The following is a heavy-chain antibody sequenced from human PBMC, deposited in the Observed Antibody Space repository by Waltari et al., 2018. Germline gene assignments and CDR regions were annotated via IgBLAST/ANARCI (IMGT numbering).Heavy chain of an antibody. D-gene: IGHD1-26*01. CDR2: INPNSGGT. J-gene: IGHJ3*02. CDR1: GYTFTGYY. V-gene: IGHV1-2*06. CDR3: AGDGVEELRNAFDI. Sequence: QVQLVQSGAEVKKPGASVKVSCQASGYTFTGYYMHWVRQAPGQGLEWMGRINPNSGGTNYAQKVQGRVTMTRDTSISTAYMELSRLRSDDTAVDYCAGDGVEELRNAFDIWGQGTMVTVSS.